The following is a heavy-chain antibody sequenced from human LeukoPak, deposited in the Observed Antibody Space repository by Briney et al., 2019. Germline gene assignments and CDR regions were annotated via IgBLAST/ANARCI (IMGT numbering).Heavy chain of an antibody. CDR1: GFTVSTNC. V-gene: IGHV3-43*02. Sequence: GGSLRLSCAASGFTVSTNCMTWVRQAPGKGLEWVSLISGDGGSTFYADSVKGRFTISRDNSKNSLYLQMNSLRSDDTALYYCARESESSGWYDYWGQGTLVTVSS. CDR3: ARESESSGWYDY. CDR2: ISGDGGST. J-gene: IGHJ4*02. D-gene: IGHD6-19*01.